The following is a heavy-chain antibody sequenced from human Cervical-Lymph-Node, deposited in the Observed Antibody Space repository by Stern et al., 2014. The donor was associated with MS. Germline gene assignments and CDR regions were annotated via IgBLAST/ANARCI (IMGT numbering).Heavy chain of an antibody. CDR1: GFTVSRDY. D-gene: IGHD1-1*01. V-gene: IGHV3-53*01. J-gene: IGHJ4*02. CDR3: ARDTSSPERSDW. Sequence: EVQLEESGVGVIQPGWSLRLSCTASGFTVSRDYMTWVRLAPGQGLEWGSLITNVGSTFYTDSVKGRFTISRDDSKNTVYLHMTSLRAEDTAMYYCARDTSSPERSDWWGQGTLVTVSS. CDR2: ITNVGST.